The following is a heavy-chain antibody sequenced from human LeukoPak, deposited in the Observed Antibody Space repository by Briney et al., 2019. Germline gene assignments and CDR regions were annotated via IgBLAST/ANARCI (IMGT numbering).Heavy chain of an antibody. CDR3: AKDWVPLWSGEFPRGGFDY. D-gene: IGHD3-10*01. CDR1: GFTFSSYA. Sequence: PGGSLRLSCAASGFTFSSYAMSWVRQAPGKGLEWVSAISGSGGSTYYAGSVKGRFTISRDNSKNTLYLQMNSLRAEDTAVYYCAKDWVPLWSGEFPRGGFDYWGQGTLVTVSS. V-gene: IGHV3-23*01. J-gene: IGHJ4*02. CDR2: ISGSGGST.